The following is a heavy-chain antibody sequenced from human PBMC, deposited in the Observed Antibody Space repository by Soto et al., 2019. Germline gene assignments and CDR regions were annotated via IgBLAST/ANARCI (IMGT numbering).Heavy chain of an antibody. CDR1: GFTFSSYT. Sequence: EVQLLESGGGLVQPGGSLRLSCAASGFTFSSYTMSWVRQAPGKGLEWVSAISGSGGSTYYADSVKGRFTISRDNSKNTVYLQMSRMRGEDTAVYYCAKSGYSGSVTRPLNYYYDGMDVWGQGTTVTVSS. CDR3: AKSGYSGSVTRPLNYYYDGMDV. CDR2: ISGSGGST. D-gene: IGHD5-12*01. J-gene: IGHJ6*02. V-gene: IGHV3-23*01.